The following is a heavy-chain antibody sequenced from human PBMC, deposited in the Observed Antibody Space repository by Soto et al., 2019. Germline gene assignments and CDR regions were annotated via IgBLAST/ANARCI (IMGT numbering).Heavy chain of an antibody. CDR2: XXHXGST. CDR3: XXXXXXXXXXXXLXXXXYYYMDV. D-gene: IGHD2-2*02. Sequence: QVQLQQWGAGLLKPSETLSLTCAVYGGSFSGYYXSWXXXXXGXXXXXXXXXXHXGSTNYNPSLKSRVTISVXTSKNQFSLKLSXXXXXDTAXXXXXXXXXXXXXXXXLXXXXYYYMDVWGKGTTVTVSS. J-gene: IGHJ6*03. CDR1: GGSFSGYY. V-gene: IGHV4-34*01.